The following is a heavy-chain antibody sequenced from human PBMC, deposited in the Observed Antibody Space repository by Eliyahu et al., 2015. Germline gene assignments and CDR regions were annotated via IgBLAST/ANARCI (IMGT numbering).Heavy chain of an antibody. CDR2: INPNSGGT. J-gene: IGHJ5*02. D-gene: IGHD3-22*01. V-gene: IGHV1-2*02. CDR1: GYPFIDXX. Sequence: QVQLVQSGAEVXKPGASVKVSCXAXGYPFIDXXIHWVRQAPGQGLEWMGWINPNSGGTNYAQKFQGRITMTRDTSISTAYMELKSLRSDDTAVYYCAKNNYDDRGYWAGFGPWGQGSLVTVSS. CDR3: AKNNYDDRGYWAGFGP.